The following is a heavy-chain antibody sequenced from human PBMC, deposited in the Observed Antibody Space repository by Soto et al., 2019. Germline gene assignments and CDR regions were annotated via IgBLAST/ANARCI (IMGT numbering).Heavy chain of an antibody. D-gene: IGHD2-2*01. CDR1: GGSFSGDY. J-gene: IGHJ6*03. Sequence: SETLSLTCAVYGGSFSGDYWSWIRQPPGKGLEWIGEINHSGSTNYNPSLKSRVTISVDTSKNQFSLKLSSVTAADTAVYYCARGWGTDIVVVPAAYYYYYMDVWGKGTTVTVSS. V-gene: IGHV4-34*01. CDR3: ARGWGTDIVVVPAAYYYYYMDV. CDR2: INHSGST.